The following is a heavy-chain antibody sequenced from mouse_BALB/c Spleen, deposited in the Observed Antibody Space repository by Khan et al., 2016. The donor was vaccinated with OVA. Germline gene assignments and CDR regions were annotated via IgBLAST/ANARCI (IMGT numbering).Heavy chain of an antibody. CDR3: SREVAAWFPY. Sequence: VQLQQSGAELARPGASVKLSCKTSGYTFTDYNINWMRQRTGQGLDWLGEIYPGRDNTFYNAKLRGKDTLTADKSSSTAYMQRSSRTSEDTAVYCWSREVAAWFPYWGQGTLVTVSA. J-gene: IGHJ3*01. CDR1: GYTFTDYN. CDR2: IYPGRDNT. V-gene: IGHV1-77*01. D-gene: IGHD1-3*01.